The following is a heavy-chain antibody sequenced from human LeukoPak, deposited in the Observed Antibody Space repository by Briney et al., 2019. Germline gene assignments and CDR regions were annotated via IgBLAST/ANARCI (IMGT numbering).Heavy chain of an antibody. CDR3: AKTPPWYSSSWYFDY. V-gene: IGHV3-23*01. J-gene: IGHJ4*02. D-gene: IGHD6-13*01. CDR1: GFTFSSYA. Sequence: GGSLRLSCAASGFTFSSYAMSWVRQAPGKGLERVSAISGSGGSTYYADSVKGRFTISRDNSKNTLYLQMNSLRAEDTAVYYCAKTPPWYSSSWYFDYWGQGTLVTVSS. CDR2: ISGSGGST.